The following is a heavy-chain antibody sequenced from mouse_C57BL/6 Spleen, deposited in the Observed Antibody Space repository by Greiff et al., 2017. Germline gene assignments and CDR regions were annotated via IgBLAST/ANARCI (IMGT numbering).Heavy chain of an antibody. J-gene: IGHJ3*01. Sequence: VQLQQSGAELVRPGASVKLSCKASGYTFTDYYINWVKQRPGQGLEWIARIYPGSGNTYYNEKFKGKATLTAEKSSSTAYMHLSSLTSEDSAVYFCAGAYYSNSGFAYWGQGTLGTVSA. V-gene: IGHV1-76*01. CDR1: GYTFTDYY. D-gene: IGHD2-5*01. CDR2: IYPGSGNT. CDR3: AGAYYSNSGFAY.